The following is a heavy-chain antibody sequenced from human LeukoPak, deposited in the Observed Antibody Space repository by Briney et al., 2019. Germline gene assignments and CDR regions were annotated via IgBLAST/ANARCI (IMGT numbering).Heavy chain of an antibody. CDR3: AGDSDYGGYSRFDY. J-gene: IGHJ4*02. CDR2: ISYDGSNK. V-gene: IGHV3-30*03. CDR1: GFTFSSYG. Sequence: GGSLRLSCAASGFTFSSYGMPWVRQAPGKGLEWVAVISYDGSNKYYADSVKGRFTISRDNSKNTLYLQMNSLRAEDTAVYYCAGDSDYGGYSRFDYWGQGTLVTVSS. D-gene: IGHD4-23*01.